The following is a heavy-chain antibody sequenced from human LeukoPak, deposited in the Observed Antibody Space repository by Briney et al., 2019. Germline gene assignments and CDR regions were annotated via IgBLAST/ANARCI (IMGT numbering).Heavy chain of an antibody. CDR2: ISWNGGNT. CDR3: AREGIYCVNGVCYLDY. Sequence: PGGSLRLSCAASGFKFDDYGMSWVRQAPGTGLEWVSGISWNGGNTGYADSVKGRFTISRDNAKNSLFLQVNSLRADDTAFYYCAREGIYCVNGVCYLDYWGQGTLVTVSS. V-gene: IGHV3-20*04. CDR1: GFKFDDYG. D-gene: IGHD2-8*01. J-gene: IGHJ4*02.